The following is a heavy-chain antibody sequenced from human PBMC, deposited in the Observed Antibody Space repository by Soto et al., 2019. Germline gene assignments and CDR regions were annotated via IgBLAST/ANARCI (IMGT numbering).Heavy chain of an antibody. J-gene: IGHJ4*02. CDR2: VSIGGST. CDR3: AKRRGAGGHFDY. Sequence: LRLSCAASGFTFSSYAMGWVRQGPGKGLEWVAVVSIGGSTHYADSVRGRFTISRDNSRNTLSLQMNSLTAEDTAVYFCAKRRGAGGHFDYWGQGALVTVSS. V-gene: IGHV3-23*01. D-gene: IGHD2-15*01. CDR1: GFTFSSYA.